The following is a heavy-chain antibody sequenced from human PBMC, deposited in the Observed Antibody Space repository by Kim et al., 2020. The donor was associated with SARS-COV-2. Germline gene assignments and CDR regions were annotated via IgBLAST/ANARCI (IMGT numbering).Heavy chain of an antibody. D-gene: IGHD3-22*01. CDR1: GGSFSDYS. CDR3: ARGRGGISRLVVVIAAAEYYFDD. J-gene: IGHJ4*02. V-gene: IGHV4-34*01. Sequence: SETLSLTCAVYGGSFSDYSWSWIRQPPGKGLEWSGEINYRGSTNYNPSLKSRVTISVDTSKNQFSLKRSSVTAADTADYYCARGRGGISRLVVVIAAAEYYFDDWGRGTLVPASS. CDR2: INYRGST.